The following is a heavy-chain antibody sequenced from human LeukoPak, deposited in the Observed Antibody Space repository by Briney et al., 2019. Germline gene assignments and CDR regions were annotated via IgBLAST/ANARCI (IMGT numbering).Heavy chain of an antibody. D-gene: IGHD2-8*01. V-gene: IGHV3-53*05. Sequence: GGSLRLSCAASGFTVSSDYMSWVRQAPGKGLEWVSVIFGGGSIYYADSVKGRFTISRDKSKNTVYLQMNSLRAEDTAVYYCARGYCTNGVCSTYYFDYWGQGTLVTVSS. CDR3: ARGYCTNGVCSTYYFDY. CDR2: IFGGGSI. J-gene: IGHJ4*02. CDR1: GFTVSSDY.